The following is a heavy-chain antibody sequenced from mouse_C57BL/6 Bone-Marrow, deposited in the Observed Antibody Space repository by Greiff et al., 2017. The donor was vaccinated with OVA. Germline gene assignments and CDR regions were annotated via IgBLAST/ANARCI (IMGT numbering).Heavy chain of an antibody. V-gene: IGHV1-69*01. Sequence: VQLQQPGAELVMPGASVKLSCKASGYTFTSYWMHWVKQRPGQGLEWIGEIDPSDSYTNYNQKFKGKSTSTVDKSSSTAYMQLSSLTSEDSAVYYCAIIYDGYYGFAYWGQGTLVTVSA. J-gene: IGHJ3*01. D-gene: IGHD2-3*01. CDR3: AIIYDGYYGFAY. CDR1: GYTFTSYW. CDR2: IDPSDSYT.